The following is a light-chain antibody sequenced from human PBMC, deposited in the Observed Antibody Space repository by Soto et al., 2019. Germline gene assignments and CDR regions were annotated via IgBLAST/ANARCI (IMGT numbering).Light chain of an antibody. CDR3: QLSYNAWT. V-gene: IGKV1-39*01. J-gene: IGKJ1*01. Sequence: DLQVTQSPSSLSASVGDSVTITCRTSHRIGTFLHWYQQRQGKAPNLRIYSASTLQSGVPSRFNAGGSGTDFTLTITGLQPEDSATYYCQLSYNAWTFGQGAKVDI. CDR2: SAS. CDR1: HRIGTF.